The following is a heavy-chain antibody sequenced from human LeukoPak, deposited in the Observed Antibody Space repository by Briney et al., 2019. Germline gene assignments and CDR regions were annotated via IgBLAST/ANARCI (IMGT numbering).Heavy chain of an antibody. D-gene: IGHD3-22*01. Sequence: GGSLRLSCAASGFTFSSYSMNWVRQAPGKGLEWVSSISSSSSSYIYYADSVKGRFTISRDNAKNSLYLQMNSLRAEDTAVYYCARALRYYYDGSGYSEMSYWGQGTLVTVSS. V-gene: IGHV3-21*01. CDR2: ISSSSSSYI. J-gene: IGHJ4*02. CDR1: GFTFSSYS. CDR3: ARALRYYYDGSGYSEMSY.